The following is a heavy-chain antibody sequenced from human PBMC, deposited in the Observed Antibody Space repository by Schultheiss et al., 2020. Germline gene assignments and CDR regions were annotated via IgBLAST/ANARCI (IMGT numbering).Heavy chain of an antibody. CDR1: GFAFSSYV. CDR3: ARAYCSGGSCYPTDFDY. CDR2: IKQDGSEK. D-gene: IGHD2-15*01. V-gene: IGHV3-7*01. J-gene: IGHJ4*02. Sequence: GGSLRLSCAASGFAFSSYVLHWVRRAPGKGPEWVANIKQDGSEKYYVDSVKGRFTISRDNAKNSLYLQMNSLRAEDTAVYYCARAYCSGGSCYPTDFDYWGQGTLVTVSS.